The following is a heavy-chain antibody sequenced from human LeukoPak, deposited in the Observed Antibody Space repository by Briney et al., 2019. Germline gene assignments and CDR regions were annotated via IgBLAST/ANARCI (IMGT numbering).Heavy chain of an antibody. J-gene: IGHJ4*02. D-gene: IGHD3-22*01. V-gene: IGHV3-7*01. CDR2: IKQDGSEK. CDR1: GFTFSSYW. CDR3: ARDSAPYYYDSSGYDY. Sequence: PGGSLRLSCAASGFTFSSYWMSWVRQAPGKGLELVAHIKQDGSEKYYVDSVKGRFTISRDNAKNSLYLQMNSLRAEDTAVYYCARDSAPYYYDSSGYDYWGQGTLVTVSS.